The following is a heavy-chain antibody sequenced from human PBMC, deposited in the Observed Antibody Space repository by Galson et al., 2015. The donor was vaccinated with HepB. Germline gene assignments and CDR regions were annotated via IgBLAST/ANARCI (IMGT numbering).Heavy chain of an antibody. D-gene: IGHD3-22*01. CDR2: ISWDGGST. V-gene: IGHV3-43*01. J-gene: IGHJ1*01. CDR1: GFTFDDYT. CDR3: AKDPTYYYDSSGYYGLGYFQH. Sequence: SLRLSCAASGFTFDDYTMHWVRQAPGKGLEWVSLISWDGGSTYYADSVKGRFTISRDNSKNSLYLQMNSLRTEDTALYYCAKDPTYYYDSSGYYGLGYFQHWGQGTLVTVSS.